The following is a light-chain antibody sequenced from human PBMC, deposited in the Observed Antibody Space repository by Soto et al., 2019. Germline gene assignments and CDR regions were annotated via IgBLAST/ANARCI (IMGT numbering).Light chain of an antibody. V-gene: IGKV1-9*01. Sequence: DIQLTQSPSSLSPSIGESVTITCRASQVISTSLAWYQVKPGKAPKLLIYAASTLESGVPSRFSATVSGTEFSLTITSLQPEDFATYYCQQADTFPITFGQGTRLE. CDR1: QVISTS. CDR3: QQADTFPIT. J-gene: IGKJ5*01. CDR2: AAS.